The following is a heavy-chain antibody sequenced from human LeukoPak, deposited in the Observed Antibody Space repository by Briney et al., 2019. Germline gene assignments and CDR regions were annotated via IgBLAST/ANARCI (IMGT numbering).Heavy chain of an antibody. CDR2: ISYEGSKK. D-gene: IGHD2-2*01. CDR3: AGQARPGSAEGAFDI. CDR1: GFTLSSHA. V-gene: IGHV3-30*14. Sequence: GGSLRLSCAASGFTLSSHAMHWVRQAPGKGLEWVAVISYEGSKKFYADSVKGRFTISRENAKNSFYLQMNSLRAGDTAVYYCAGQARPGSAEGAFDIWGQGTMVTVSS. J-gene: IGHJ3*02.